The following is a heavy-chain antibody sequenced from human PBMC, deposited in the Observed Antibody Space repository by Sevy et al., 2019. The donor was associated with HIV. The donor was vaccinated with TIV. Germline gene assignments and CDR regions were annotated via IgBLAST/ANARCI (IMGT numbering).Heavy chain of an antibody. D-gene: IGHD2-21*01. CDR3: ARDLGYCGGDYLIYYYYYGMDV. CDR2: ISSSSSYI. CDR1: GFTFSSYS. V-gene: IGHV3-21*01. J-gene: IGHJ6*02. Sequence: GGSLRLSCAASGFTFSSYSMNWVRQAPGKGLEWVSSISSSSSYIYYADSVKGRFTISRDNAKNSLYLQMNSLRAEDTAVYYCARDLGYCGGDYLIYYYYYGMDVWGQGTTVTVSS.